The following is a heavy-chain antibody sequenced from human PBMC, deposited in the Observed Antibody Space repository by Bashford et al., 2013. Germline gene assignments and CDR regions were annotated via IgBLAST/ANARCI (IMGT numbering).Heavy chain of an antibody. Sequence: ASVKVSCKASGGTFSSYAISWVRQAPGQGLEWMGWISAYNGNTNYAQKFQGRVTMTTDTSTNTVFMELRSLRSDDTAVYYCARGATMVRGVDYYYGMDIWGQGTTVTVSS. V-gene: IGHV1-18*01. CDR1: GGTFSSYA. J-gene: IGHJ6*02. CDR3: ARGATMVRGVDYYYGMDI. CDR2: ISAYNGNT. D-gene: IGHD3-10*01.